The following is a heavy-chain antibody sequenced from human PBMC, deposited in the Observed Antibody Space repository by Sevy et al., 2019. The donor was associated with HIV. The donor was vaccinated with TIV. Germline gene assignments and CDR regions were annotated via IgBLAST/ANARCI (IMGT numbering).Heavy chain of an antibody. D-gene: IGHD6-13*01. CDR1: GYTFTSYG. V-gene: IGHV1-18*01. CDR2: ISAYDGNT. Sequence: ASVKVSCKASGYTFTSYGISWVRQAPGQGLEWMGWISAYDGNTNYAQKLQGRVTMTTDTSTSTAYMELRSLRSDDTAVYYCATSPGIANWFDPWGQGTLVTVSS. J-gene: IGHJ5*02. CDR3: ATSPGIANWFDP.